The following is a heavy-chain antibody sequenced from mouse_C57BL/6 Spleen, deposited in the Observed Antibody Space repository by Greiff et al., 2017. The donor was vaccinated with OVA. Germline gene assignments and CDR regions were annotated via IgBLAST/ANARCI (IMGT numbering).Heavy chain of an antibody. CDR3: ARSDYYGSFDY. CDR1: GYTFTDYY. J-gene: IGHJ2*01. V-gene: IGHV1-19*01. D-gene: IGHD1-1*01. Sequence: VQLQQSGPVLVKPGASVKMSCKASGYTFTDYYMNWVKQSHGKSLEWIGVINPYNGGTTYNQNFKGKATLTVDKSSSTAYMELNSLTSEDSAVYYCARSDYYGSFDYWGQGTTLTVSS. CDR2: INPYNGGT.